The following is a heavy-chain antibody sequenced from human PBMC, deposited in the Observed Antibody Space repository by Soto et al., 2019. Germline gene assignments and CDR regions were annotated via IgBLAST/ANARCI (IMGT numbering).Heavy chain of an antibody. CDR3: ARVYYYESSGQPAFDI. Sequence: PSETLSLTCTVSGGSISSYDWSWIRLPPGKGLEWIGYIYYSGSTNYNPSLKSRVTISVDTSKNQFSLKLSSVSAADTAVYYFARVYYYESSGQPAFDIWGRGTMVTVS. J-gene: IGHJ3*02. CDR2: IYYSGST. D-gene: IGHD3-22*01. CDR1: GGSISSYD. V-gene: IGHV4-59*01.